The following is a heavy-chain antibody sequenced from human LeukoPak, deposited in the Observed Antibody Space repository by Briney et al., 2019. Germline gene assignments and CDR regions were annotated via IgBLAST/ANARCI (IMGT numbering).Heavy chain of an antibody. Sequence: GGSLRLYCAASGFTFDDYAMHWVRQAPGKGLEWVSLISGDGGSTYYVDSVTGRFTISRDNSKNSLYLQMNSLRTEDTALYYCGKGRLGELSLWGQGTLVTVSS. V-gene: IGHV3-43*02. D-gene: IGHD3-16*02. J-gene: IGHJ4*02. CDR2: ISGDGGST. CDR1: GFTFDDYA. CDR3: GKGRLGELSL.